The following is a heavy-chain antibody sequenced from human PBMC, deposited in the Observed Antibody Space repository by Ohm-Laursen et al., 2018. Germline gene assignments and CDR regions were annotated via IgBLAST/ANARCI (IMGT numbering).Heavy chain of an antibody. V-gene: IGHV3-74*01. J-gene: IGHJ4*02. D-gene: IGHD5-18*01. Sequence: SLRLSCAASGFTFNNYWMRWVRQAPGKGLVWVSRINSDGSTTNYADSVKGRFTISRDNAKNTLYLQMNSLRAEDTAVYYCASAYSYSTPHYLDYWGQGTLVTVSS. CDR3: ASAYSYSTPHYLDY. CDR1: GFTFNNYW. CDR2: INSDGSTT.